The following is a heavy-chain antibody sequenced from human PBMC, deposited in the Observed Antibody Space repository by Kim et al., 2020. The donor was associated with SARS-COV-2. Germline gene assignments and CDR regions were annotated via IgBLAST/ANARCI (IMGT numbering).Heavy chain of an antibody. CDR3: ASGHYDSWRGYYKGTNWFDL. V-gene: IGHV3-48*03. J-gene: IGHJ5*02. CDR2: ISRSGSTI. D-gene: IGHD3-3*01. Sequence: GGSLRLSCAASGFTFSSYGMNWVRQAPGKGLEWVSYISRSGSTIYYADSVKGQFTFSRDNANNSLYRQINRVTAKDRAVYDCASGHYDSWRGYYKGTNWFDLCGQGTLVTVSS. CDR1: GFTFSSYG.